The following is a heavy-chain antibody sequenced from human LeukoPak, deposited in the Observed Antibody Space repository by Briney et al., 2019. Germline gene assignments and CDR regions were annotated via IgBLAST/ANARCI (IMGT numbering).Heavy chain of an antibody. V-gene: IGHV1-8*01. J-gene: IGHJ3*02. Sequence: GASVKVSCKASGYTFTSYDINWVRQATGQGLEWMGWMNPNSGNTGYAQKFQGRVTMTRNTSISTAYMELSSLRSEDTAVYYCARGGTVTTTNAFDIWGQGTMVTVSS. CDR1: GYTFTSYD. D-gene: IGHD4-11*01. CDR2: MNPNSGNT. CDR3: ARGGTVTTTNAFDI.